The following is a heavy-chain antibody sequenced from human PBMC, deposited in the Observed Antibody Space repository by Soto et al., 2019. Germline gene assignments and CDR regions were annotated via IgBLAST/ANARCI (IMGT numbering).Heavy chain of an antibody. CDR3: ARVRITMVRGVMADYFDY. CDR2: IYHSGST. V-gene: IGHV4-30-2*01. J-gene: IGHJ4*02. D-gene: IGHD3-10*01. Sequence: SETLSLTCAVSGGSISSGGYAWSWIRQPPVKGLDGIGYIYHSGSTYYNPSLKSRVTISVDRSKNQFSLKLSSVTAADTAVYYCARVRITMVRGVMADYFDYWGQGTLVTVSS. CDR1: GGSISSGGYA.